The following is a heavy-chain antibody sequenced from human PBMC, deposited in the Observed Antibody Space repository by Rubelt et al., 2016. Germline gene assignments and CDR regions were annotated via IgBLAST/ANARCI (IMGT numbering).Heavy chain of an antibody. CDR1: GGSISSSSYY. V-gene: IGHV4-39*01. D-gene: IGHD3-16*01. CDR3: AVIRGGGAEYFQH. CDR2: IYYSGST. J-gene: IGHJ1*01. Sequence: QLQLQESGPGLVKPSETLSLTCTVSGGSISSSSYYWGWIRQPPGKGLEWIGSIYYSGSTYYNPSLKSRVTISVDTSKNQFSLKLSSVTAADTAVYYCAVIRGGGAEYFQHWGQGTLVTVSS.